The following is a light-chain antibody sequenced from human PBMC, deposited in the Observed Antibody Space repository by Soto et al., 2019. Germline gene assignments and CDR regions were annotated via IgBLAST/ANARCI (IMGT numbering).Light chain of an antibody. CDR1: SSDIGSYNR. V-gene: IGLV2-18*01. CDR3: SLYTSISTYV. J-gene: IGLJ1*01. CDR2: EVN. Sequence: QSVLTQPPSVSGSPGQSVTISCMGISSDIGSYNRVSCYQQPPGTAPKLMIYEVNNRPSGLPDRFSGSTSGNTASRTISGLQAEDEGDYYCSLYTSISTYVFGTGTKVTVL.